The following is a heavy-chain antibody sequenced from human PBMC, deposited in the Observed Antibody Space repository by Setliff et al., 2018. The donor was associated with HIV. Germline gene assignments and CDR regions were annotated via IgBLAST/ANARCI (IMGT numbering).Heavy chain of an antibody. J-gene: IGHJ5*02. V-gene: IGHV3-30*02. CDR3: LAGAS. Sequence: GGSLRLSCAASVFTFNNYGMNWVRQAPGKGLEWVAFIRYDGSQKYYVDSVKGRFTISRDNAKNSLYLQMNSLRVEDTAVYHCLAGASWGQGALVTVSS. CDR2: IRYDGSQK. D-gene: IGHD6-19*01. CDR1: VFTFNNYG.